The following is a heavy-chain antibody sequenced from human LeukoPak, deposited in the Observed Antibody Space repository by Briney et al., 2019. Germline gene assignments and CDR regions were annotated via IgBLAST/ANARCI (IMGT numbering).Heavy chain of an antibody. V-gene: IGHV4-59*01. CDR2: IYYSGSN. J-gene: IGHJ4*02. CDR3: ARYGDYVFDL. Sequence: PSETLSLTCPVASGSISSYYWSWIRQPPGKGLEWIGYIYYSGSNIYGPSLKSRVTISVDTSKNQFSLKLSSVTAADTAVYSCARYGDYVFDLWGQGTLVTVSS. CDR1: SGSISSYY. D-gene: IGHD4-17*01.